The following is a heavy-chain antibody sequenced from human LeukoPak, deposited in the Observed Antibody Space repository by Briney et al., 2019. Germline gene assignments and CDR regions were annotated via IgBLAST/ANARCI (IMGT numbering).Heavy chain of an antibody. V-gene: IGHV1-3*01. J-gene: IGHJ4*02. Sequence: VASVKVSCKAPGYTFTSYAMHWVRQAPGQRLEWMGWINAGNGNTKYSQKFQGRVTITRDTSASTAYMELSSLRSEDTAVYYCARPYCSSTSCWYYFDYWGQGTLVTVSS. CDR3: ARPYCSSTSCWYYFDY. CDR2: INAGNGNT. D-gene: IGHD2-2*01. CDR1: GYTFTSYA.